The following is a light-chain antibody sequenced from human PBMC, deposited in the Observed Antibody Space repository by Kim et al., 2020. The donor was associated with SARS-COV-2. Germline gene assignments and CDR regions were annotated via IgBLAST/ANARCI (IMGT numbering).Light chain of an antibody. V-gene: IGLV3-1*01. CDR2: QDT. CDR1: KLGDKY. CDR3: QAWDSSTV. J-gene: IGLJ1*01. Sequence: SSSLPPPPSFSVSPGPPARLPCSGDKLGDKYACWYQQKPGQSPVLVIYQDTKRPSGIPERFSGSNSGNTATLTISGTQAMDEADYYCQAWDSSTVFGTGTKVTV.